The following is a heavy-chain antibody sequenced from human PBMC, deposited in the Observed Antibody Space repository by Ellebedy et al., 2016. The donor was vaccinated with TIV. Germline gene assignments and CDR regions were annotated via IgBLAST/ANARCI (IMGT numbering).Heavy chain of an antibody. Sequence: ASVKVSCXASGYTFTSYGIRWVRQAPGQGLEWMGWISAYNGNTNYAQKLQGRVIMTTDTSTSTAYMELRSLRSDDTAVYYCATNLADCTGTACYSSLDKWGQGTQVIVSS. J-gene: IGHJ4*02. CDR1: GYTFTSYG. V-gene: IGHV1-18*01. CDR3: ATNLADCTGTACYSSLDK. D-gene: IGHD2-21*02. CDR2: ISAYNGNT.